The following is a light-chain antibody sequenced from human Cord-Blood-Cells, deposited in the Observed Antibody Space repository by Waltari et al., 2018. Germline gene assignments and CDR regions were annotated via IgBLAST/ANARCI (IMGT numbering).Light chain of an antibody. V-gene: IGLV1-44*01. CDR3: AAWDDSLNGRV. CDR2: SNN. CDR1: SSNIGSNT. J-gene: IGLJ3*02. Sequence: QSVLTKPPSASGTPGQRVTISCSGRSSNIGSNTVNWHQQLPGTAPKLLIYSNNQRPSGFPDRFSGSKSGTSASLAISGLQSEDEADYYCAAWDDSLNGRVFGGVTKLTVL.